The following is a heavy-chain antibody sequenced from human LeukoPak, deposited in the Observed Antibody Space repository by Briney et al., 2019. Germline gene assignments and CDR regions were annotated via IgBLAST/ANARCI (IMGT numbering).Heavy chain of an antibody. CDR2: IYGGGGT. V-gene: IGHV3-53*01. CDR3: ARDRLAVGATITVLDAFDI. J-gene: IGHJ3*02. Sequence: GGSLRLSCAASGFTVSNNYMAWVRQAPGKGLEWVSVIYGGGGTYYADSVKGRFTISRDNSKNTLYLQMNSLRAEDTAVYYCARDRLAVGATITVLDAFDIWGQGTMVTVSS. D-gene: IGHD1-26*01. CDR1: GFTVSNNY.